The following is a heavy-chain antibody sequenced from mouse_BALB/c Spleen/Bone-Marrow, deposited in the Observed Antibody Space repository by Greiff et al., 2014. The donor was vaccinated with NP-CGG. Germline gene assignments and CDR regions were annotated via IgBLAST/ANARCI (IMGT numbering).Heavy chain of an antibody. J-gene: IGHJ3*01. D-gene: IGHD3-2*01. CDR3: ARGVRQLGLLF. CDR1: GFNIRDTY. V-gene: IGHV14-3*02. Sequence: EVQLVESGAELVKPGASVKLSCTSSGFNIRDTYIHWVKQRLEQGLEWIGKIDPAKDNTEYDPKFQGKATITADTPSNTAYLQLSSPTSEDTAVYYCARGVRQLGLLFWGQGTLVTVST. CDR2: IDPAKDNT.